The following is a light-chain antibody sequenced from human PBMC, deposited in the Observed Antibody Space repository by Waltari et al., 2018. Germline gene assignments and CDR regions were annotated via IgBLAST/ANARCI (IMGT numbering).Light chain of an antibody. CDR1: QTIGTY. CDR3: QQRYNWPPLT. CDR2: DAS. Sequence: VVLTQSPVTLSLSPGETATLSCRASQTIGTYLAWYQHKLGQSPRLLFYDASTRATGIPARFSGSGSGTDFTLTISGLEAEDSAFYYCQQRYNWPPLTFGGGTKVQTK. V-gene: IGKV3-11*01. J-gene: IGKJ4*01.